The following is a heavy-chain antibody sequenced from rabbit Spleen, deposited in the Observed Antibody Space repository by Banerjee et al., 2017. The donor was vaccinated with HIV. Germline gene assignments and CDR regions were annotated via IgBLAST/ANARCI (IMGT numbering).Heavy chain of an antibody. V-gene: IGHV1S40*01. Sequence: QSLEESGGDLVKPGASLTLTCKASGFDFSSNAICWVRQAPGKGLEWFAYIGVGGNTYYASWAKGRFTVSKTSSTTVTLQMTSLTAADTATYFCARDPIVAGTLGGPGTLVTV. CDR3: ARDPIVAGTL. D-gene: IGHD4-1*01. J-gene: IGHJ4*01. CDR2: IGVGGNT. CDR1: GFDFSSNA.